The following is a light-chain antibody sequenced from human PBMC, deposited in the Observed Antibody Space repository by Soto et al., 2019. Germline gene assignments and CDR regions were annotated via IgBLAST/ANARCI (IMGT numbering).Light chain of an antibody. CDR1: STNIGSND. V-gene: IGLV1-44*01. J-gene: IGLJ1*01. CDR2: IDN. Sequence: QSVLTQPPSASGTPGQWVTISCSGSSTNIGSNDINSYQQRPGTAPKLLMFIDNHRPSGGPYRFSGSKSGTSAALAISGLQSQDEDDYYCAAWDDSLNGYVFGTGTKLTVL. CDR3: AAWDDSLNGYV.